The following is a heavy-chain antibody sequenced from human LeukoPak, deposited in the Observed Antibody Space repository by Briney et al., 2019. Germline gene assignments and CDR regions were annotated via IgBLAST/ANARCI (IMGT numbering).Heavy chain of an antibody. CDR2: INSDGSST. CDR3: ARVLQSKGYAFDI. CDR1: GFTFSSHW. V-gene: IGHV3-74*01. D-gene: IGHD4-11*01. Sequence: GGSLRLSCAASGFTFSSHWMHWVRQATGKGLVWVSRINSDGSSTSYADSVKGRFTISRDNAKNTLYLQMNSLRAEDTALYYCARVLQSKGYAFDIWGLGTMVTVSS. J-gene: IGHJ3*02.